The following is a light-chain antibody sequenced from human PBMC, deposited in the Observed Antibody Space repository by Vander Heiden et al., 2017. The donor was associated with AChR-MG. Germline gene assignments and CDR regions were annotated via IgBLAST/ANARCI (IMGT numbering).Light chain of an antibody. V-gene: IGLV2-23*02. CDR3: CSYAGTYTWV. CDR2: EVN. Sequence: QSALTQPASVSGSPGQSITISCTGTSSDVGSYNLVSWYQQHPGKAPKLMISEVNERPSGVSYRFSGSKSGSTASLTISGLQAEDEADYYCCSYAGTYTWVFGGGTKLTVL. CDR1: SSDVGSYNL. J-gene: IGLJ3*02.